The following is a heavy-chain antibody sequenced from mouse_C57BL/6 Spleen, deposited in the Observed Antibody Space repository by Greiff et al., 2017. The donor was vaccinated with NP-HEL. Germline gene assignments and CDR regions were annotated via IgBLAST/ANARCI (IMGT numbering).Heavy chain of an antibody. Sequence: VQLQQSGAELVRPGTSVKVSCKASGYAFTNYLIEWVKQRPGQGLEWIGVINPGSGGTNYNEKFKGKATLTADKSSSTAYMQLSSLTSEDSAVYFCALYDYEGAWFAYWGQGTLVTVSA. D-gene: IGHD2-4*01. CDR3: ALYDYEGAWFAY. J-gene: IGHJ3*01. CDR1: GYAFTNYL. CDR2: INPGSGGT. V-gene: IGHV1-54*01.